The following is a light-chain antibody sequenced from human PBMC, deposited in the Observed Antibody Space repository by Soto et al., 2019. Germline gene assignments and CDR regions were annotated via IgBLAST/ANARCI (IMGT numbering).Light chain of an antibody. CDR1: QSVINNY. Sequence: IVLTQSPGTLSLSPGEIANLSFSASQSVINNYLAWYQQKPGQAPRLLIYGASNRATGIPDRFSGSGSGTDFTLTISRLEPEDFAVYYCQQYGSSGTFGQGTKVDIK. V-gene: IGKV3-20*01. J-gene: IGKJ1*01. CDR2: GAS. CDR3: QQYGSSGT.